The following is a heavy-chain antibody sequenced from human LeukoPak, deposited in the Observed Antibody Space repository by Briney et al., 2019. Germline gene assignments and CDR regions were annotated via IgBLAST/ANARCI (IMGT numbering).Heavy chain of an antibody. CDR3: AKDRGSSSPMRYYFDY. CDR2: ISSSGAST. V-gene: IGHV3-23*01. J-gene: IGHJ4*02. Sequence: GGSLRLSCAASGFTFSSYAMTWVRQAPGKGLKWVSSISSSGASTYHADSVKGRFTISRDNSKNTLYLQMNSLTAEDTAIYYCAKDRGSSSPMRYYFDYWGQGTLVTVSS. CDR1: GFTFSSYA. D-gene: IGHD6-19*01.